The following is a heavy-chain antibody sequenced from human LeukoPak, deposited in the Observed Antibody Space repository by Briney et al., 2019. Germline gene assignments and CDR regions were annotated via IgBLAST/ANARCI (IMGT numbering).Heavy chain of an antibody. Sequence: QPGRSLRLSCAASGFTFSSYGMHWVRQAPGKGLEWVAVIWYDGSNKYYADSVKGRFTISRDNSKNTLYLQMNSLRAEDTAVYYCARDRDYYGSRPYFDYWGQGALVTVSS. D-gene: IGHD3-10*01. J-gene: IGHJ4*02. CDR1: GFTFSSYG. V-gene: IGHV3-33*01. CDR3: ARDRDYYGSRPYFDY. CDR2: IWYDGSNK.